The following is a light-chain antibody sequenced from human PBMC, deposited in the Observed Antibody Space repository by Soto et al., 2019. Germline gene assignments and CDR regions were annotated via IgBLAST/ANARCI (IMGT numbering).Light chain of an antibody. CDR2: DAS. CDR3: QQYSSTPLT. J-gene: IGKJ4*01. V-gene: IGKV3-20*01. CDR1: QSVGNNY. Sequence: EIVLTQSPGTLSLSPGERATLSCRASQSVGNNYLAWYRQKPGEAPRFLIYDASSRATGIPDRFSGSGSGTDFTLTISRLEPEDFAVYYCQQYSSTPLTFGGGTKVEIK.